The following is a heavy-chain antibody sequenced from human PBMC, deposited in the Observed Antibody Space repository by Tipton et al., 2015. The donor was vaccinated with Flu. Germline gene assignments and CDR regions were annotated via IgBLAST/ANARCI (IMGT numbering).Heavy chain of an antibody. V-gene: IGHV3-33*08. J-gene: IGHJ4*02. Sequence: SLRLSCAASGFSFSTFGMHWVRQAPGKGLEWVAVIWYDGNNEYYADSVKGRFTISRDNSKNTLFLQMNSLRVEDTAVYYCASYYDILTGPDRVFDYWGQGTLVTVSS. D-gene: IGHD3-9*01. CDR2: IWYDGNNE. CDR3: ASYYDILTGPDRVFDY. CDR1: GFSFSTFG.